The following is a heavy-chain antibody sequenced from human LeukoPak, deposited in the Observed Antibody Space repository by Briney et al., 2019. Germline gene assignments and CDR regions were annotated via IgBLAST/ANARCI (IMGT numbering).Heavy chain of an antibody. Sequence: SETLSLTCTVSGGSVSSGSYYWSWIRQPPGKGLEWIGYIYYSGSTNYNPSLKSRVTISVDTSKNQFSLKLSSVTAADTAVYYCSLARHSYGNYWYFDLWGRGTLVTVSS. CDR2: IYYSGST. CDR1: GGSVSSGSYY. D-gene: IGHD5-18*01. J-gene: IGHJ2*01. CDR3: SLARHSYGNYWYFDL. V-gene: IGHV4-61*01.